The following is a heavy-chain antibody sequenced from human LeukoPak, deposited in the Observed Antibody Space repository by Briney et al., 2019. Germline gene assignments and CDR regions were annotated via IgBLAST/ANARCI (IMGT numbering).Heavy chain of an antibody. CDR2: ISSSSTYI. CDR1: GFTFSTYS. J-gene: IGHJ4*02. Sequence: GGSLRLSCAASGFTFSTYSMTWVRQAPGKGLEWVSSISSSSTYIYYAAPVKGRFTISRDNVKNSLYLQVNNLRAEDTAVYYCARDEPGYGEFLLYWGQGTLVTVSS. CDR3: ARDEPGYGEFLLY. V-gene: IGHV3-21*01. D-gene: IGHD3-10*01.